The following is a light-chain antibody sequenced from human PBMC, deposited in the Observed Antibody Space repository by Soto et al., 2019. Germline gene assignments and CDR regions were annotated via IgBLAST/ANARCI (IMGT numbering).Light chain of an antibody. CDR3: NSYTTSSTYV. CDR1: SSDVGGYNY. J-gene: IGLJ1*01. Sequence: QSVLTQPASGSGSPGQSSTISCTGTSSDVGGYNYVSWYQQHPGKAPKLMIYDVSNRPSGVSNRFSGSKSGNTASLTISGLQAEDEADYYCNSYTTSSTYVFGTGTRSPS. V-gene: IGLV2-14*01. CDR2: DVS.